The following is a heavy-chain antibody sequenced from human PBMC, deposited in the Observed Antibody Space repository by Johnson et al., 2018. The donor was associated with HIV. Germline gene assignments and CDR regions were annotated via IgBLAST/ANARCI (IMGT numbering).Heavy chain of an antibody. J-gene: IGHJ3*02. V-gene: IGHV3-23*04. CDR3: AKTHDSSGYYGGLDAFDI. D-gene: IGHD3-22*01. CDR1: GFTFDDYA. CDR2: ISGSGGST. Sequence: VQLVESGGGLVQPGRSLRLSCAASGFTFDDYAMSWVRQAPGKGLEWVSAISGSGGSTYYADSVKGRFTISRDNSKNTLYLQMNSLRAEDTAVYYCAKTHDSSGYYGGLDAFDIWGQGTMVTVSS.